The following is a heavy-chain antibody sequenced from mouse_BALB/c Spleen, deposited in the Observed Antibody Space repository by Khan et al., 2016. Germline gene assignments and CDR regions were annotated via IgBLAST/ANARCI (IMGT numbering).Heavy chain of an antibody. CDR1: GYTFSRYW. CDR2: ILPGSGTI. V-gene: IGHV1-9*01. CDR3: ARGTS. Sequence: QVQLQQSGAELMKPGASVNISCKATGYTFSRYWIEWIKERPGHGLEWIGEILPGSGTINDNDKFKDKATFTAETSSNTAYIHLSSLTSEDSAVYYCARGTSRGQGTRVTGSA. J-gene: IGHJ3*01.